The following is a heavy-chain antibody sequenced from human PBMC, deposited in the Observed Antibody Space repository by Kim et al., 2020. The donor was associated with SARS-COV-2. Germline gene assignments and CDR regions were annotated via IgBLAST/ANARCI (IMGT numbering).Heavy chain of an antibody. CDR2: IRSKAYGGTT. Sequence: GGSLRLSCTASGFTFGDYAMSWFRQAPGKGLEWVGFIRSKAYGGTTEYAASVKGRFTISRDDSKSIAYLQMNSLKTEDTAVYYCTSLGIEWELLVLYHDAFDIWGQGTMVTVSS. CDR3: TSLGIEWELLVLYHDAFDI. CDR1: GFTFGDYA. J-gene: IGHJ3*02. D-gene: IGHD1-26*01. V-gene: IGHV3-49*03.